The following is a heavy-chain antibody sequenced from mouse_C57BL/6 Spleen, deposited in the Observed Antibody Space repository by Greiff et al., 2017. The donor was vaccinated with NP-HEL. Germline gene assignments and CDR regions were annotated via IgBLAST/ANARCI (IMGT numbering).Heavy chain of an antibody. CDR2: IYPSDSDP. CDR3: ARCDYEFAY. J-gene: IGHJ3*01. V-gene: IGHV1-61*01. D-gene: IGHD2-4*01. CDR1: GYTFTSYW. Sequence: QVQLQQPGAELVRPGSSVKLPCKASGYTFTSYWMDWVKQRPGQGLEWIGNIYPSDSDPHYNHKFQDKATLTVDKSSSTAYMKLSSLTSEYSAVYYCARCDYEFAYWGQGTLVTVSA.